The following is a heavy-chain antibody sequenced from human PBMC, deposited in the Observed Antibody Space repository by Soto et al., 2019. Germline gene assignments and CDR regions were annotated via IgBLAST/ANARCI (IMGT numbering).Heavy chain of an antibody. CDR1: GFTFSSYA. D-gene: IGHD2-15*01. CDR3: ATDIVVVVAATSDY. V-gene: IGHV3-30-3*01. Sequence: QVQLVESGGGVVQPGRSLRLSCAASGFTFSSYAMHWVRQAPGKGLEWVAVISYDGSNKSYADSVKGRFTISRDNSKNTLYLQMNSLRAEDTAVYYCATDIVVVVAATSDYWGQGTLVTVSS. CDR2: ISYDGSNK. J-gene: IGHJ4*02.